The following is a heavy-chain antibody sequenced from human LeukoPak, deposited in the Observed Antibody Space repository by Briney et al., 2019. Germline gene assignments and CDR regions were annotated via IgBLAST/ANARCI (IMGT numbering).Heavy chain of an antibody. V-gene: IGHV3-7*03. CDR3: ARAKSLFDS. D-gene: IGHD3-10*01. Sequence: PGGSLRLSCAASGFTFGSYWMSWVRQAPGKGLEWVGNIKQDGSEKYYVDSVKGSFTISRDNAKNSLYLQMNSLRAEDTAVYYCARAKSLFDSWGQGTLVTVSS. CDR2: IKQDGSEK. CDR1: GFTFGSYW. J-gene: IGHJ4*02.